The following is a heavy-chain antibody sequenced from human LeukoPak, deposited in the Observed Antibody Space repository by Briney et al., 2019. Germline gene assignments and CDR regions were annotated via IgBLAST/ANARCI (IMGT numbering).Heavy chain of an antibody. CDR2: IKTDGSST. V-gene: IGHV3-74*01. CDR3: ARDLVSLGDTAMAFDY. D-gene: IGHD5-18*01. Sequence: SGGSLRLSCAASGFTFSSYWMHWVRQAPGMGLVWVSRIKTDGSSTNYADSVKGRFTISRDNAKNTLYLQMNSLRAEDTAVYYCARDLVSLGDTAMAFDYWGQGTLVTVSS. J-gene: IGHJ4*02. CDR1: GFTFSSYW.